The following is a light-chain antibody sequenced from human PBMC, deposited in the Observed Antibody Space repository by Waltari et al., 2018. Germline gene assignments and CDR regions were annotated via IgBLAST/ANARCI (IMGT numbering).Light chain of an antibody. J-gene: IGLJ2*01. Sequence: SYEPTQPPSVSVSPGQTARITCPGDALPKQYAYWYQQKPGQAPVLVIYKDSERPSGIPERFSGSSSGTTVTLTISGVQAEDEADYYCQSADSSGTYKVFGGGTKLTVL. V-gene: IGLV3-25*03. CDR1: ALPKQY. CDR3: QSADSSGTYKV. CDR2: KDS.